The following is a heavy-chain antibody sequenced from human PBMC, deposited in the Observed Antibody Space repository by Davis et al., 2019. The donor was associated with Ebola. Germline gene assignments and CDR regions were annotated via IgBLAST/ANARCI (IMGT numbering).Heavy chain of an antibody. CDR1: GGSISSYY. Sequence: SETLSLTCTVSGGSISSYYWSWIRQPPGKGLEWIGYIFYSGSTNYNPSLESRVAISVDTSNNQFSLKLSSVTAADTAMYYCAGPKRVAFDYWGQGTPVTVSA. J-gene: IGHJ4*02. V-gene: IGHV4-59*01. CDR2: IFYSGST. CDR3: AGPKRVAFDY. D-gene: IGHD2-15*01.